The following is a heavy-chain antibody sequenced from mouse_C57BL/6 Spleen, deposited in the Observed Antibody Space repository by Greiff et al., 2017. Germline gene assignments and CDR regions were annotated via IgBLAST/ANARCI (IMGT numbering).Heavy chain of an antibody. J-gene: IGHJ4*01. V-gene: IGHV5-17*01. D-gene: IGHD2-5*01. CDR3: ARSGYSNLYAMDE. CDR1: GFTFSDYG. Sequence: EVQLVESGGGLVKPGGSLKLSCAASGFTFSDYGMHWVRQAPEKGLEWVAYISSGSSTIYYADTVKGRFTISRDNAKNTLFLQMTSLRSEDTAMYYCARSGYSNLYAMDEWGQGTSVTVSS. CDR2: ISSGSSTI.